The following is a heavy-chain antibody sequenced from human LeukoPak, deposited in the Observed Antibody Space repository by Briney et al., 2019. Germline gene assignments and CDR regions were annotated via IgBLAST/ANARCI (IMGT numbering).Heavy chain of an antibody. J-gene: IGHJ6*02. CDR3: AGEPGGAAAAYYGMDV. D-gene: IGHD6-13*01. Sequence: PSQTLSLTCTVSGGSISSGGYYWTWIRQHPEKGLEWIGYISYSGRTYYNPSLESRVTISLDTSKNQFSLKLTSVTAADTAAYYCAGEPGGAAAAYYGMDVWGQGTTVTVSS. CDR1: GGSISSGGYY. V-gene: IGHV4-31*03. CDR2: ISYSGRT.